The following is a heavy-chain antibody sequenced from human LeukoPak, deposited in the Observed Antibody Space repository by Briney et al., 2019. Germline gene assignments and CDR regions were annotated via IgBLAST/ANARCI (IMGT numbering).Heavy chain of an antibody. J-gene: IGHJ4*02. CDR1: GYTFTSYG. Sequence: GASVKVSCKASGYTFTSYGISWVRQAPGQGLEWMGWISAYNGNTNYAQKLQGRVTMTTDTSTSTAYMELRSLRSDDTAVYYCAGGPEGYCSSTSCYPTDYWGQGTLVTVSS. V-gene: IGHV1-18*01. CDR3: AGGPEGYCSSTSCYPTDY. D-gene: IGHD2-2*01. CDR2: ISAYNGNT.